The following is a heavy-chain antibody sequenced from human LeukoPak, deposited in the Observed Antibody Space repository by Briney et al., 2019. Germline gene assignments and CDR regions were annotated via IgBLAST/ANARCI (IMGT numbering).Heavy chain of an antibody. J-gene: IGHJ4*02. D-gene: IGHD1-26*01. CDR2: INGDGSST. V-gene: IGHV3-74*01. Sequence: GGSLRLSCAASGFTFSSYWMYWVRQAPGKGRVWLSRINGDGSSTSYADSVKGRFTISRDNAKNTLYLQMNSLRAEDTAVYYCARVSMGGTQRALDYWGPGTLVTVSS. CDR3: ARVSMGGTQRALDY. CDR1: GFTFSSYW.